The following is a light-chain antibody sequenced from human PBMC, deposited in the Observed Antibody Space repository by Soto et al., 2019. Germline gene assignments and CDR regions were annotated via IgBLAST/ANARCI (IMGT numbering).Light chain of an antibody. J-gene: IGLJ2*01. CDR2: AVS. CDR1: SSDVGGYKH. Sequence: QSALTQPASVSGSPGQSITISCTGTSSDVGGYKHVSWYQHSPGKAPKLILFAVSDRPSGVSHRFSGSKSGNTASLTISGHQAEDEADYYRCSYTSLSTVVFGGGTKLTVL. CDR3: CSYTSLSTVV. V-gene: IGLV2-14*01.